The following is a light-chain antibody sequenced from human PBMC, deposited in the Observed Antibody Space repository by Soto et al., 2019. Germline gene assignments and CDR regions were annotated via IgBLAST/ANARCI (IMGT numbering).Light chain of an antibody. V-gene: IGKV1-5*03. J-gene: IGKJ1*01. CDR2: EAS. Sequence: DIRMTQSPSTLSASVGDRVTITCRASESVKSWLAWYQQKPGKTPRLLIYEASTLESGVTSRFSGGGSGTEFTLTISSLQADDIATYYCQQYNAKSQAFGQGTKVEIK. CDR3: QQYNAKSQA. CDR1: ESVKSW.